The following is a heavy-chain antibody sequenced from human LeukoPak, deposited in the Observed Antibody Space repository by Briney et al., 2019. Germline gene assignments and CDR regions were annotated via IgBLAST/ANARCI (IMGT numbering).Heavy chain of an antibody. V-gene: IGHV3-21*06. D-gene: IGHD1-1*01. CDR1: GFTFSSFN. CDR3: ARATSFDL. Sequence: GGSLRLSCAVSGFTFSSFNMSWVRQAPGKGLEWVSFISSSSNIYYADSVKGRFTISRDNAKNSLYLQMNSLRAEDTGVYYCARATSFDLWGRGTLVTVSS. CDR2: ISSSSNI. J-gene: IGHJ2*01.